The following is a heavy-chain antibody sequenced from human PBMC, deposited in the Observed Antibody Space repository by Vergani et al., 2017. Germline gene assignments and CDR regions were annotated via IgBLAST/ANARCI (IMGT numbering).Heavy chain of an antibody. CDR1: GFTFSNYA. CDR3: AKGDSTVTTLWFDP. D-gene: IGHD4-17*01. V-gene: IGHV3-30-3*01. CDR2: VSDDGSNK. J-gene: IGHJ5*02. Sequence: QVQLVESGGGVVQPGRSLRLSCAASGFTFSNYAMHWVRQAPGKGLEWVAVVSDDGSNKYYVDSVKGRFTISRDSSRNTLYLQMNSLRAEDTAVYYCAKGDSTVTTLWFDPWGQGTLVTVSS.